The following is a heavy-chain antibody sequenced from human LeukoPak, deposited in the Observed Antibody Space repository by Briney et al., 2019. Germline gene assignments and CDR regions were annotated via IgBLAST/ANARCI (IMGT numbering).Heavy chain of an antibody. CDR3: ARAYDFWSGYYYP. D-gene: IGHD3-3*01. Sequence: NPSQTLSLTCTVSGGSISSGSYYWSWIRQPAGKGLEWIGRIYTSGSTNYNPSLKSRVTISVDTSENQFSLKLSSVTAADTAVYYCARAYDFWSGYYYPWGQGTLVTVSS. CDR1: GGSISSGSYY. V-gene: IGHV4-61*02. J-gene: IGHJ5*02. CDR2: IYTSGST.